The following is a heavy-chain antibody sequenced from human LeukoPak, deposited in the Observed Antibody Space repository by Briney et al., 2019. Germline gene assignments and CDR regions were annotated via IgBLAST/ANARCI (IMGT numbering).Heavy chain of an antibody. CDR2: IIGSGGTT. V-gene: IGHV3-23*01. D-gene: IGHD3-22*01. CDR1: GFTFSSYA. J-gene: IGHJ5*02. CDR3: ARVIDYYDNWFDP. Sequence: GGSLRLSCAASGFTFSSYAMSWVRQAPGQGLEWVSSIIGSGGTTYYADSVKGRFTITRDNSKNTLYLQMNSLRAEDTAVYYCARVIDYYDNWFDPWGQGTLVTVSS.